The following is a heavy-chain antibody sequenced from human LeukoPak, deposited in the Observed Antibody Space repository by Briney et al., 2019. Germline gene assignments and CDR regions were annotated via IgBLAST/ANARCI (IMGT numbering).Heavy chain of an antibody. CDR3: ARGEYYYDSSGYWQFDY. Sequence: GESLKISCKGSGYSFTSYWIGWVRQVPGKGLEWMGIIYPGDSDTRYSPSFQGQVTISADKSISTAYPQWSSLKASDTAMYYCARGEYYYDSSGYWQFDYWGQGTLVTVSS. V-gene: IGHV5-51*01. J-gene: IGHJ4*02. CDR2: IYPGDSDT. CDR1: GYSFTSYW. D-gene: IGHD3-22*01.